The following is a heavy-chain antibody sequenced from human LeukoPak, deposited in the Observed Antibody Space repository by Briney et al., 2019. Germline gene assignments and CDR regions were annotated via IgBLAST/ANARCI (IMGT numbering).Heavy chain of an antibody. Sequence: GGSLRLSCAASGFTFSSYSMNWVRQAPGKGLEWVSSISSSSYIYYADSVKGRITISRDNAKNSLYLQMNSLRAEDTAVYYCARGGYSSSSWFSYWGQGTLVTVSS. CDR3: ARGGYSSSSWFSY. V-gene: IGHV3-21*01. CDR2: ISSSSYI. CDR1: GFTFSSYS. D-gene: IGHD6-6*01. J-gene: IGHJ4*02.